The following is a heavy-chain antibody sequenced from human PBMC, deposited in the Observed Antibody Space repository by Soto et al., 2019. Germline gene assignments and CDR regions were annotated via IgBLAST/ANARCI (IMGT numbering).Heavy chain of an antibody. CDR3: ARGGIVVVPAAQNWFDP. D-gene: IGHD2-2*01. J-gene: IGHJ5*02. Sequence: CESLKVSCKGSGYSFTSYWIGWVRQMPGKGLEWMGIIYPGDSDTRYSPYFQGQVTISADKSISTAYLQWSSLKASDTDMYYCARGGIVVVPAAQNWFDPWGQGTLVTVSS. V-gene: IGHV5-51*01. CDR1: GYSFTSYW. CDR2: IYPGDSDT.